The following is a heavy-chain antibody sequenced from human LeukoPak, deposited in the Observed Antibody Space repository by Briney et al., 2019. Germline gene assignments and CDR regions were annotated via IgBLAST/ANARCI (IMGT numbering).Heavy chain of an antibody. CDR1: GFTFSSYG. CDR3: ARGRYYGDYVSDH. CDR2: IWYDGSNK. V-gene: IGHV3-33*01. J-gene: IGHJ4*02. D-gene: IGHD4-17*01. Sequence: PGRSLRLSCAASGFTFSSYGMHWVRQAPGKGLESVAGIWYDGSNKYYADSVKGRFTISRDNSKNTLFLQMNSLRAEDTAVYYCARGRYYGDYVSDHWGQGTLVTVSS.